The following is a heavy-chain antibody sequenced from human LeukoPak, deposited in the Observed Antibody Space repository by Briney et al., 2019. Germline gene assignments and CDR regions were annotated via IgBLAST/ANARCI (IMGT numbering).Heavy chain of an antibody. D-gene: IGHD5-12*01. CDR3: ATDMKSGYGIQGY. CDR2: ISGSGGST. Sequence: PGGSLRLSCAASGFAFSSYAMSWVRQAPGKGLEWVSGISGSGGSTYYADSVKGRFTISRDNSKNTLYLQMNSLRAEDTAVYYCATDMKSGYGIQGYWGQGTLVTVSS. V-gene: IGHV3-23*01. CDR1: GFAFSSYA. J-gene: IGHJ4*02.